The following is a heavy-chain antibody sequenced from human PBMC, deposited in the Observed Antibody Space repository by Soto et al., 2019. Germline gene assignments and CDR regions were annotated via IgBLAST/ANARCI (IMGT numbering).Heavy chain of an antibody. D-gene: IGHD3-22*01. V-gene: IGHV1-69*01. CDR2: IIPIFGTA. J-gene: IGHJ4*02. CDR1: GVTFSSYA. Sequence: QVQLVQSGAEVKKPGSSVKVSCKASGVTFSSYAISWVRQAPGQGLEWMGGIIPIFGTANYAQKFQGRVTITADESTSTAYMELSSLRSEDTAVYYCARSSLYDSSGYKRYYFDYWGQGTLVTVSS. CDR3: ARSSLYDSSGYKRYYFDY.